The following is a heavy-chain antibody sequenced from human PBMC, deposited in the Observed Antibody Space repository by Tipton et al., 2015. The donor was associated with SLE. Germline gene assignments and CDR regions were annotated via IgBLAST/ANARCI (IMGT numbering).Heavy chain of an antibody. CDR3: ARGRRFPRAQGAFDI. CDR1: GGSISSGDYY. J-gene: IGHJ3*02. V-gene: IGHV4-30-4*01. CDR2: IYYSGST. Sequence: TLSLTCTVSGGSISSGDYYWSWIRQPPGKGLEWIGYIYYSGSTYYNPSLKSRVTISVDTSKNQFSLKLSSVTAADTAVYYCARGRRFPRAQGAFDIWGQGTMVTVSS. D-gene: IGHD3-10*01.